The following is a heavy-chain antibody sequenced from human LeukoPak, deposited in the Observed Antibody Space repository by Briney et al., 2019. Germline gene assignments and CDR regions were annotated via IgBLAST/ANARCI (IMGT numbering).Heavy chain of an antibody. V-gene: IGHV3-21*01. CDR3: ARDVLVWFGELSPIFDY. J-gene: IGHJ4*02. CDR1: GFTFSSYS. Sequence: GGSLRLSCAASGFTFSSYSMNWVRQAPGKGLEWVSSISSSSSYIYYADSVKGRFTISRDNAKNSLYLQMNSLRAEDTAVYYCARDVLVWFGELSPIFDYWGQGTLVTVSS. D-gene: IGHD3-10*01. CDR2: ISSSSSYI.